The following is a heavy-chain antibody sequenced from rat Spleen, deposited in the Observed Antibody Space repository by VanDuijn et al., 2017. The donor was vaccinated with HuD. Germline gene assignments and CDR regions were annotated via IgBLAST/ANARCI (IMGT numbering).Heavy chain of an antibody. Sequence: EVQLVETGGGLVQPGRSLKLSCVASGFTFSNYWMYWIRQTPGKGLEWISSISTDGGGTYYPDSVKGRFTVSRDNAENTVYLQMNSLRSEDTATYYCAKDRDGGYAFAYWGQGVMVTVSS. J-gene: IGHJ2*01. CDR1: GFTFSNYW. CDR2: ISTDGGGT. V-gene: IGHV5-58*01. CDR3: AKDRDGGYAFAY. D-gene: IGHD1-11*01.